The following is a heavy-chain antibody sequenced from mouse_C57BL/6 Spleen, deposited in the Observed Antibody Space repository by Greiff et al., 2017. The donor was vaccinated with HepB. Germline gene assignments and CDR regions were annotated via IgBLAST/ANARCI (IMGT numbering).Heavy chain of an antibody. CDR3: ARGEYDGYWYFEG. D-gene: IGHD2-14*01. Sequence: VQLQQSGAELVRPGTSVKVSCKASGYAFTNYLIEWVKQRPGQGLEWIGVINPGSGGTNYNEKFKGKATLTADNSSSTAYMQLSSLTSEDSAVYCCARGEYDGYWYFEGWGTGTTVTVAS. CDR1: GYAFTNYL. J-gene: IGHJ1*03. CDR2: INPGSGGT. V-gene: IGHV1-54*01.